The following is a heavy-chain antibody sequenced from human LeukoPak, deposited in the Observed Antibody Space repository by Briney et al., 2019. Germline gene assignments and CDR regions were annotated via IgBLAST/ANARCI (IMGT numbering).Heavy chain of an antibody. CDR2: ITQDGRET. V-gene: IGHV3-7*01. Sequence: AGRSLRLSCVVSGFTFSNYWMDWARQAPGKGVEWVAFITQDGRETDYAGSVKGRFTISRDNAKNSLYLQMNNLRVEDTAVYYCATRGDLSWFGALRHWSQGTVVTVSS. CDR3: ATRGDLSWFGALRH. J-gene: IGHJ4*02. CDR1: GFTFSNYW. D-gene: IGHD3-16*02.